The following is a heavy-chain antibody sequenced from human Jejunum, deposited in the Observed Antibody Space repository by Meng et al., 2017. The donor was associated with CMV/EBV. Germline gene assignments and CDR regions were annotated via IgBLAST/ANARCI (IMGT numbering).Heavy chain of an antibody. J-gene: IGHJ4*02. CDR1: GGSISSSDYF. Sequence: TCTVSGGSISSSDYFWGWIRQPPGKGLEWIGSIYYSGTTYYNPSLKSRLTISLDTSKNQFSLRLSSVTAADTAVYYCAGGYNMNFWGQGARVTVSS. D-gene: IGHD1-14*01. V-gene: IGHV4-39*07. CDR3: AGGYNMNF. CDR2: IYYSGTT.